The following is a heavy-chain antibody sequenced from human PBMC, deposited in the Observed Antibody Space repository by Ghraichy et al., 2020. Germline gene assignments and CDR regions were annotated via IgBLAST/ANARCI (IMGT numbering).Heavy chain of an antibody. D-gene: IGHD4-17*01. V-gene: IGHV1-2*04. CDR1: GYTFTGYY. J-gene: IGHJ6*02. Sequence: VKVSCKASGYTFTGYYMHWVRQAPGQGLEWMGWINPNSGGTNYAQKFQGWVTMTRDTSISTAYMELSRLRSDDTAVYYCARELSTVTTTVYYYYGMDVWGQGTTVTVSS. CDR3: ARELSTVTTTVYYYYGMDV. CDR2: INPNSGGT.